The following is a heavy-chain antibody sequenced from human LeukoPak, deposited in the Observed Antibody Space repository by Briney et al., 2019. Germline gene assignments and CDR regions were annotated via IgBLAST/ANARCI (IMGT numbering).Heavy chain of an antibody. D-gene: IGHD2-8*01. CDR1: GFTVSSNY. V-gene: IGHV3-66*01. CDR2: IYSGGST. J-gene: IGHJ3*02. CDR3: ARAGQLLMAAFDI. Sequence: PGGSLRLSCAASGFTVSSNYMSWVRQPPGKGLEWVSVIYSGGSTYYADSVKGRFTISRDNSKNTLYLQMNSLRAEDTAVYYCARAGQLLMAAFDIWGQGTMVTVSS.